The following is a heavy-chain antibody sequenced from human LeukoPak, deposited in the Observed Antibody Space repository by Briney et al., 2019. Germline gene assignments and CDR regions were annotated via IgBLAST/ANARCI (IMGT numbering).Heavy chain of an antibody. Sequence: GGSLRLSCAASGFTFSSYWMSWVRQARGKGLEWVANIKQDGSEKYYVDSVKGRFTISRDNAKNSLYLQMNSLRAEDTAVYYCARGKRAADDAFDIWGQGTMVTVSS. CDR1: GFTFSSYW. CDR3: ARGKRAADDAFDI. D-gene: IGHD6-13*01. J-gene: IGHJ3*02. V-gene: IGHV3-7*01. CDR2: IKQDGSEK.